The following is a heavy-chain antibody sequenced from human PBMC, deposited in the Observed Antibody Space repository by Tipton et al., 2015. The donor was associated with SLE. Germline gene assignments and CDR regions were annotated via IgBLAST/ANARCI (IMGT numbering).Heavy chain of an antibody. CDR1: GGSISSYY. V-gene: IGHV4-59*01. J-gene: IGHJ4*02. Sequence: TLSLTCTVSGGSISSYYWSWIRQPPGKGLEWIGYIYYSGSTNYNPSLKSRVTISVDTSKNQFSLKLSSVTAADTAVYYCARGGGGGSSSYYFDYWGQGTLVTVSS. CDR3: ARGGGGGSSSYYFDY. D-gene: IGHD6-6*01. CDR2: IYYSGST.